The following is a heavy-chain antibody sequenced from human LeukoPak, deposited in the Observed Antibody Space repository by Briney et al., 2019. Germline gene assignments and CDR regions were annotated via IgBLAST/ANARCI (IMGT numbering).Heavy chain of an antibody. CDR3: ARRGYHDYSGFDY. Sequence: GGSLRLSCAASGFTFSNYAMSWVRQAPGKGLEWVSSISGRSDDIYYADSVKGRFTISRDNSKNSLYLQMKRLRAEDTALYYCARRGYHDYSGFDYWGQGTLVTVSS. D-gene: IGHD1-26*01. V-gene: IGHV3-21*01. CDR2: ISGRSDDI. J-gene: IGHJ4*02. CDR1: GFTFSNYA.